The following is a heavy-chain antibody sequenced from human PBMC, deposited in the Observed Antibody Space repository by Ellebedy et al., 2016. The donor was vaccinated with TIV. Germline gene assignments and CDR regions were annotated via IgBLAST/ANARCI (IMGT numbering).Heavy chain of an antibody. D-gene: IGHD3-22*01. CDR2: INPSGGST. CDR1: GYTFIRYY. CDR3: VRESGYYHDQYAFDI. V-gene: IGHV1-46*01. Sequence: ASVKVSCKASGYTFIRYYMHWVRQAPGQGLEWMGIINPSGGSTSYAQKFQGRVTMTRDTSTSTVYMELSSLRSEDTAVYYCVRESGYYHDQYAFDIWGQGTMVTVSS. J-gene: IGHJ3*02.